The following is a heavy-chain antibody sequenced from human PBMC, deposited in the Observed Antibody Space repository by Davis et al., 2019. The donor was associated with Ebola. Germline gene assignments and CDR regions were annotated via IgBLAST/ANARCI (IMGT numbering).Heavy chain of an antibody. CDR2: INHSGST. CDR1: GGPFRGYH. Sequence: SDTLSLTFALHGGPFRGYHCNWIRQPPGKGLDGIGEINHSGSTNYNPSLKSRVTISVDTSKNQFSLKLNSVTAADTAVYYCARVRGSYSHFDYWGQGTLITVSS. CDR3: ARVRGSYSHFDY. V-gene: IGHV4-34*01. D-gene: IGHD1-26*01. J-gene: IGHJ4*02.